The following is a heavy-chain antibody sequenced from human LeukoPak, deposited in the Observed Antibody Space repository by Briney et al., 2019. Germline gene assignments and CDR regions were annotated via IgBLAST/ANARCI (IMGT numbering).Heavy chain of an antibody. Sequence: SETLSLTCAVYGGSFSGYYWSWIRQPPGKGLEWIGEINHSGSTNYNPSLKSRVTISVDTSKNQFSLKLSSVTAADTAVYYCARVLVRSVYYHGSGTPPWFDPWGQGTLVTVSS. V-gene: IGHV4-34*01. CDR2: INHSGST. CDR1: GGSFSGYY. CDR3: ARVLVRSVYYHGSGTPPWFDP. D-gene: IGHD3-10*01. J-gene: IGHJ5*02.